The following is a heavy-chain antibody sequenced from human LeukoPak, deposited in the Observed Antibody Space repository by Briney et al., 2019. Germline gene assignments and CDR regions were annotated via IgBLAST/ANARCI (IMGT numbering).Heavy chain of an antibody. CDR1: GYSFTSYL. Sequence: ASVKVSCKASGYSFTSYLISWGRQVPGQGLEWMGWISGHNGNTDYAQKFKDRVTLTTDTSSSTAYMELGSLTSDDTAVYFCARIWAEFQLVSDFWGQGTLVTVSP. CDR3: ARIWAEFQLVSDF. J-gene: IGHJ4*02. D-gene: IGHD6-13*01. CDR2: ISGHNGNT. V-gene: IGHV1-18*01.